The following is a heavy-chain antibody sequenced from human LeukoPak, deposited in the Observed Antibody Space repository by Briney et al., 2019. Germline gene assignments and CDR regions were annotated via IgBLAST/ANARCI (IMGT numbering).Heavy chain of an antibody. Sequence: ASVKVSCKASGYTFTGYYMHWVRQAPGQGLEWMGWTNPNSGGTNYAQKFQGRVTMTRDTSISTAYMELSRLRSDDTAVYYCARDSSSWKTYNWFDPWGQGTLVTVSS. J-gene: IGHJ5*02. D-gene: IGHD6-13*01. V-gene: IGHV1-2*02. CDR2: TNPNSGGT. CDR3: ARDSSSWKTYNWFDP. CDR1: GYTFTGYY.